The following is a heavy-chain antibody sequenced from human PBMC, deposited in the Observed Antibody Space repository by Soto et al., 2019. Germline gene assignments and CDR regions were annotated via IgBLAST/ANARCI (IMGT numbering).Heavy chain of an antibody. D-gene: IGHD1-26*01. CDR2: IYYSGST. V-gene: IGHV4-59*01. Sequence: SETLSLTCTVSGGSISSYYWSWIRQPPGKGLEWIGYIYYSGSTNYNPSLKRRVTISVDTSKNQFSLKLSSVTAADTAVYYCATQSGSYYYYYYGMDVWGQGTTVTVSS. CDR1: GGSISSYY. CDR3: ATQSGSYYYYYYGMDV. J-gene: IGHJ6*02.